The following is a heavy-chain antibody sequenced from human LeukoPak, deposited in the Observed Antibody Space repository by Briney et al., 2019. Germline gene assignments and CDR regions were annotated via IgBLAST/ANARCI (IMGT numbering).Heavy chain of an antibody. CDR3: ATDGAGSSWPQLDY. Sequence: MTSETLSLTCTVSGGSISSSSYYWGWIRQPPGMGLEWIGSIYYSGSTYYNPSLKSRVTISVDTSKNQFSLKLSSVTAADTAVYYCATDGAGSSWPQLDYWGQGTLVTVSS. V-gene: IGHV4-39*02. CDR2: IYYSGST. D-gene: IGHD6-13*01. CDR1: GGSISSSSYY. J-gene: IGHJ4*02.